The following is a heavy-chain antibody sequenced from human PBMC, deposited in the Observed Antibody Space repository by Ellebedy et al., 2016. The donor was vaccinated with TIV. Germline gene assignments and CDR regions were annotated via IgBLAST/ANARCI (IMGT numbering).Heavy chain of an antibody. J-gene: IGHJ6*02. Sequence: PGGSLRLSCAASGFTFSTYWMSWVRQAPGKGLEWVANIKEDGSEQYYVDSVKGRFTISRDNAKNSLSLQMNSLRAEDTAVYYCARVKFGELYGMDVWGQGTTVTVSS. D-gene: IGHD3-10*01. CDR3: ARVKFGELYGMDV. CDR2: IKEDGSEQ. V-gene: IGHV3-7*03. CDR1: GFTFSTYW.